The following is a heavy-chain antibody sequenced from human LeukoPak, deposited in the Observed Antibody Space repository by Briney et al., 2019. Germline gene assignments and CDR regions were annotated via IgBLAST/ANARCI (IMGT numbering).Heavy chain of an antibody. V-gene: IGHV3-23*01. J-gene: IGHJ6*02. CDR3: AKDLTASTYYGMDV. D-gene: IGHD6-13*01. Sequence: PGGSLRLSCAASGFTFSSYAMSWVRQAPGKGLEWVSAISGSGGSTYYADSVKGRFTISRDNSKNTLYLQMNSLRAEDTAVYYCAKDLTASTYYGMDVWGQGTTVTVSS. CDR2: ISGSGGST. CDR1: GFTFSSYA.